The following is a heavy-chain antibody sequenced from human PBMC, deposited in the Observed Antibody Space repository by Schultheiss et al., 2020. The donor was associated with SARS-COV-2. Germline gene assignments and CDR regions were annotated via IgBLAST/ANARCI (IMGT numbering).Heavy chain of an antibody. J-gene: IGHJ2*01. V-gene: IGHV4-4*07. CDR2: IYSSGTT. CDR1: GGSISSYY. Sequence: SETLSLTCTVSGGSISSYYWSWIRQPAGKGLEWIGRIYSSGTTDYNSSLKSRVTISVDTSKNQFSLKLSSVTAADTAVYYCARTAAGDFWSVAQNYWYFDLWGRGTLVTVSS. D-gene: IGHD3-3*01. CDR3: ARTAAGDFWSVAQNYWYFDL.